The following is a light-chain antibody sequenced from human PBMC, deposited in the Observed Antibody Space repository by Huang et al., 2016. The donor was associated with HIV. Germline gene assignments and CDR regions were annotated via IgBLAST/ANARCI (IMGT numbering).Light chain of an antibody. J-gene: IGKJ2*01. V-gene: IGKV1-5*03. Sequence: DIQMTQSPSTLSASVGDRVTITCRASQSLSGWLAWYQQKPGKAPNLLIYEASSLRSGVPSRCTGRGAGTEFTLTISSLQADDFATYYCQQLHSSSYTFGQGTKVEMK. CDR1: QSLSGW. CDR2: EAS. CDR3: QQLHSSSYT.